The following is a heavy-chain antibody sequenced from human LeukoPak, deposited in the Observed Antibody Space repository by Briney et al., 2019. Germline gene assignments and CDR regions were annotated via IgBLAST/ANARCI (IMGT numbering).Heavy chain of an antibody. Sequence: GGSLRLSCAASGFTFSSYEMNWVRQAPGKGLEWVSYISSSGSTIYYADSVKGRFTISRDNAKNSLYLQMNSLRAEDTAVYYCARDEYYYDSSGYQSRGYWGQGTLVTVSS. D-gene: IGHD3-22*01. V-gene: IGHV3-48*03. CDR3: ARDEYYYDSSGYQSRGY. J-gene: IGHJ4*02. CDR1: GFTFSSYE. CDR2: ISSSGSTI.